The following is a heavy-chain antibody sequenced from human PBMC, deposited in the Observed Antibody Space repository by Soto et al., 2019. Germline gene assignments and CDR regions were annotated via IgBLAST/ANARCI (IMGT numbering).Heavy chain of an antibody. CDR3: ARHPGYYDILTGYTTYYFDY. J-gene: IGHJ4*02. CDR1: GGSIGTYY. V-gene: IGHV4-59*08. Sequence: SETLSLTCSFSGGSIGTYYWSLIRQPPGKGLEWIGYIYYRGNTDYNPSLKSRVTISLDTPKNQFSLKLSSVTAADTAVYYCARHPGYYDILTGYTTYYFDYWGQGILVTVSS. D-gene: IGHD3-9*01. CDR2: IYYRGNT.